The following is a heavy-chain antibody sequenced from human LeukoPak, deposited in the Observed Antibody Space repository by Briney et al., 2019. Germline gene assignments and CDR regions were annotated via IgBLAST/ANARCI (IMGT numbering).Heavy chain of an antibody. CDR1: GFTFGSYA. CDR3: AKDLAHSSSHFFDY. CDR2: ISGSGGST. D-gene: IGHD6-13*01. Sequence: GGSLRLSCAASGFTFGSYAMSWVRQAPGKGLEWVSAISGSGGSTYYADSVKGRFTISRDNSKDTLYLQMNSLRAEDTAVYYCAKDLAHSSSHFFDYWGQGTLVTVSS. V-gene: IGHV3-23*01. J-gene: IGHJ4*02.